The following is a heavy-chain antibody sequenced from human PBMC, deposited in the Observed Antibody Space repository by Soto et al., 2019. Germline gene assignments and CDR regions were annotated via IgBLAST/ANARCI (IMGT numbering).Heavy chain of an antibody. Sequence: GGSLRLSCAASGFTFSSYWMSWVRQAPGKGLEWVANIKQDGSEKYYVDSVKGRFTISRDNAKNSLYLQMNSLRAEDTAVYYCARDKKQLYYYYMDVWGKGTTVTVSS. D-gene: IGHD6-13*01. CDR2: IKQDGSEK. J-gene: IGHJ6*03. V-gene: IGHV3-7*01. CDR3: ARDKKQLYYYYMDV. CDR1: GFTFSSYW.